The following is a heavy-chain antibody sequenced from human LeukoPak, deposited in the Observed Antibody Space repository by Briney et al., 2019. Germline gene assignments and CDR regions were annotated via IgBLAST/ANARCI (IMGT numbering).Heavy chain of an antibody. D-gene: IGHD3-16*02. CDR3: ASGYPHYYYYYMDV. CDR2: MNPNSGST. V-gene: IGHV1-8*03. Sequence: ASVKVSCKASGYTFTSYDINWVRQATGQGLEWMGWMNPNSGSTGYAQRFQGRVTITRNTSISTAYMELSSLRSEDTAVYYCASGYPHYYYYYMDVWGKGTTVTVSS. J-gene: IGHJ6*03. CDR1: GYTFTSYD.